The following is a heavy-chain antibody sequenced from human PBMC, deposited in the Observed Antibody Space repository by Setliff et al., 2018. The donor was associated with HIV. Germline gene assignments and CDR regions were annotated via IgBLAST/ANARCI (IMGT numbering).Heavy chain of an antibody. CDR2: VNHSGTT. V-gene: IGHV4-34*01. Sequence: SETLSLTRAVYGAPLNGFFWSWVRQRPERGLEWIGEVNHSGTTNYNPSLKSRVTISVDTSKNQFSLKLTSVTAADTAVYYCVTSSSWSSRLNFWGPGMLVTV. D-gene: IGHD2-2*01. CDR3: VTSSSWSSRLNF. J-gene: IGHJ4*02. CDR1: GAPLNGFF.